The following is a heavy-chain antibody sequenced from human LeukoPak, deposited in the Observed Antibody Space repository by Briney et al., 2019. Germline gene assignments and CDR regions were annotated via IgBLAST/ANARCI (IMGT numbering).Heavy chain of an antibody. CDR1: GGSFSGYY. J-gene: IGHJ4*02. D-gene: IGHD3-3*01. CDR3: ASAPPYYDFWSGYYTGHFDY. CDR2: INHSGST. Sequence: SETLSLTCAVYGGSFSGYYWSWIRQPPGKGLEWIGEINHSGSTNYNPSLKSGVTISVDTSKNQFSLKLSSVTAADTAVYYCASAPPYYDFWSGYYTGHFDYWGQGTLVTVSS. V-gene: IGHV4-34*01.